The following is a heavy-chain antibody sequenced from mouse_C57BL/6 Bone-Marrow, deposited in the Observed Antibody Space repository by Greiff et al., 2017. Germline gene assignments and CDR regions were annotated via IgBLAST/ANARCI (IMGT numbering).Heavy chain of an antibody. J-gene: IGHJ2*01. V-gene: IGHV1-75*01. CDR1: GYTFTDYY. Sequence: QVQLQQSGPELVKPGASVKISCKASGYTFTDYYINWVKQRPGQGLEWIGWIFPGSGSTYYNEKFKGKATLTVDKSSSTAYMLLSSLTSEDSAVYFCARGHHYYYGSSYTFYDYWGQGTTLTVSS. CDR2: IFPGSGST. D-gene: IGHD1-1*01. CDR3: ARGHHYYYGSSYTFYDY.